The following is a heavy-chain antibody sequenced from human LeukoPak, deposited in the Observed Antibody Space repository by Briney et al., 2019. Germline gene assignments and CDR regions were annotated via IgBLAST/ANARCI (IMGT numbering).Heavy chain of an antibody. CDR2: ISDSGGST. V-gene: IGHV3-23*01. CDR3: AKDKGAAAGTIDY. D-gene: IGHD6-13*01. Sequence: GGSLRLSCAASGFTFSSYAMSWVRQAPGKGLEWVSSISDSGGSTHYADSVKGRFTISRDNSKNTLFLQMNSLRAEDTAVYYCAKDKGAAAGTIDYWGQGTLVTVSS. CDR1: GFTFSSYA. J-gene: IGHJ4*02.